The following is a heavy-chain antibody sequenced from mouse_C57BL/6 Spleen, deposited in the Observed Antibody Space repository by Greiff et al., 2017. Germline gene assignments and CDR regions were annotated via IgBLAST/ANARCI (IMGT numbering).Heavy chain of an antibody. J-gene: IGHJ4*01. CDR1: GYTFTGYW. V-gene: IGHV1-9*01. D-gene: IGHD3-2*02. Sequence: VQLQQSGAELMKPGASVTLSCKATGYTFTGYWIEWVKQRPGHGLEWIGEILPGSGSTNYNDKFTGKTTFTADTSSNTAYMQLSSLTTEDSAIYYCSRKRQLRLQGYAMDYWGQGTSVTVSS. CDR2: ILPGSGST. CDR3: SRKRQLRLQGYAMDY.